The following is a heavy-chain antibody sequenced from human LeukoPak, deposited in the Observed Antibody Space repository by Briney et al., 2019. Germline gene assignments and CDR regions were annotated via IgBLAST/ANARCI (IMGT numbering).Heavy chain of an antibody. CDR3: AKGSDPSRWFGEFNIKLPRPIRDYYFDS. CDR1: GYTFTSYD. J-gene: IGHJ4*02. Sequence: ASVKVSCKASGYTFTSYDINWVRQATGQGLEWMGWMNPNSGNTGYAQKFQGRVTMTRNTSISTAYMELSSLRAEDTAVYYCAKGSDPSRWFGEFNIKLPRPIRDYYFDSWGQGTLVTVSS. D-gene: IGHD3-10*01. CDR2: MNPNSGNT. V-gene: IGHV1-8*01.